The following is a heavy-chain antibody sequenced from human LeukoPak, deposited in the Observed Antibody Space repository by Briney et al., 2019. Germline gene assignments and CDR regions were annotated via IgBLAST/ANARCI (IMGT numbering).Heavy chain of an antibody. J-gene: IGHJ4*02. D-gene: IGHD1-26*01. CDR3: AKDRKKWELSYYFDY. CDR1: GFTFSSYA. V-gene: IGHV3-30*04. Sequence: GGSLRLSCAASGFTFSSYAMHWVRQAPGKGLEWVAVISYDGSNKYYADSVKGRFTISRDNSKNTLYLQMNSLRAEDTAVYYCAKDRKKWELSYYFDYWGQGTLVTVSS. CDR2: ISYDGSNK.